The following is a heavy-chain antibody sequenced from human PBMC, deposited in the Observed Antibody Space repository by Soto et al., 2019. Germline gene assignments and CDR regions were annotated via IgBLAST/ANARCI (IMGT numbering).Heavy chain of an antibody. CDR1: GYTFTSYY. J-gene: IGHJ2*01. Sequence: QVQLVQSGAEVKKPGASVKVSCKASGYTFTSYYMHWVRHAPGQGLEWMGVINPGGVSTNYAQKFQDRLTVTSDTSTSTVHMELSSLRSEDTAVYFCARGGNGDIVGYWHFDLWGRGTLVAVSS. CDR2: INPGGVST. V-gene: IGHV1-46*01. D-gene: IGHD4-17*01. CDR3: ARGGNGDIVGYWHFDL.